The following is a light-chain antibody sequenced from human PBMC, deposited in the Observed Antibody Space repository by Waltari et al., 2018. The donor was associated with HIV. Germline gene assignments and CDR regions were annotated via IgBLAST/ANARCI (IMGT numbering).Light chain of an antibody. J-gene: IGLJ2*01. CDR3: CSYAGGRVFVL. CDR1: ISDFGSYTL. V-gene: IGLV2-23*02. Sequence: QSALSLPASVPGFPGQSLTISCTGTISDFGSYTLVPWYQQYPGRAPKLIIYEVNNRPSGVSDRFSGSKSGNRASRTVAGVKVEDEADYYCCSYAGGRVFVLFGGGTRLTV. CDR2: EVN.